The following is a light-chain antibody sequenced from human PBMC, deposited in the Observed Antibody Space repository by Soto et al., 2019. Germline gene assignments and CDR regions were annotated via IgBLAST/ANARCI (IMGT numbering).Light chain of an antibody. CDR1: QDISNY. Sequence: DIQMTQSPSSLSASVGDRVTITCQASQDISNYLNWYQQKPGKAPKVLIYDASNLGTGVPSRFSGSGSGTDFTFSISSLQPEDFATYYCQQSYSTPRTFGQGTRREIK. CDR3: QQSYSTPRT. CDR2: DAS. J-gene: IGKJ5*01. V-gene: IGKV1-33*01.